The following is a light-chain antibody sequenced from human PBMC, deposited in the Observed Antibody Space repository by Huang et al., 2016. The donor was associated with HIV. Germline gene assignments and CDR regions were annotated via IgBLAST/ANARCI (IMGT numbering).Light chain of an antibody. Sequence: DIQMTQSPPSLSASVGDRVTFPCRASQNITRSLNWYQQKPGRAPKLVLFAASTLETGVPSRFSGSGSGSHFTLSIKNLQPEDFATYYCQQSFNIPRTFG. J-gene: IGKJ1*01. CDR3: QQSFNIPRT. CDR1: QNITRS. CDR2: AAS. V-gene: IGKV1-39*01.